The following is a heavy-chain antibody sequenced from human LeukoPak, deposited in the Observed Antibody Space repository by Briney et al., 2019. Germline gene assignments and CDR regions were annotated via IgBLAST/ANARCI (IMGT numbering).Heavy chain of an antibody. J-gene: IGHJ4*02. V-gene: IGHV3-43*02. D-gene: IGHD1-14*01. CDR2: ISGDGATT. CDR3: AKTPPSYGR. CDR1: GFTFDDYA. Sequence: PGGSLRLSCAVSGFTFDDYAMHWVRQAPGKGLEWVSLISGDGATTYYADSVKGRFTISRDNGKNSLYLQMNSLRTEDTALYYCAKTPPSYGRWGQGTLVTVSS.